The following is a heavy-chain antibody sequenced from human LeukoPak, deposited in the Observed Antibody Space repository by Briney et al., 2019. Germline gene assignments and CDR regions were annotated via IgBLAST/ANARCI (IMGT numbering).Heavy chain of an antibody. J-gene: IGHJ5*02. CDR2: ISSSSSTI. CDR1: GFTFSTYS. V-gene: IGHV3-48*01. Sequence: PGGSLRLSCAASGFTFSTYSMNWVRQAPGKGLEWVSYISSSSSTIYYADSVKGRFTMSRDNAKNSLYMQMNSLRAEDTAVYYCARVDGAWFDPWGQGTQVTVSS. CDR3: ARVDGAWFDP.